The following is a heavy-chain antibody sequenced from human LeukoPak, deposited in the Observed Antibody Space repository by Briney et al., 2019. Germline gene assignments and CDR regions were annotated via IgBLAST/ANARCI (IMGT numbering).Heavy chain of an antibody. Sequence: GGSLRLSCAASGFTFNTYTMNWVRQAPGKGLEWVSSISSGTSYIYYADSVKGRFTISRDNAKNTLYLQMSSLRAEDTAVYYCARDVGTWGQGTLVTVSS. CDR1: GFTFNTYT. J-gene: IGHJ5*02. V-gene: IGHV3-21*01. D-gene: IGHD7-27*01. CDR3: ARDVGT. CDR2: ISSGTSYI.